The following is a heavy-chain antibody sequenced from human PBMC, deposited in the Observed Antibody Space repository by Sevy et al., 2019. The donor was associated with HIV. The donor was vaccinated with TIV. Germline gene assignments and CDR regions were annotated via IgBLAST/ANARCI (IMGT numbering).Heavy chain of an antibody. CDR3: ARGGDGVVPSPIIGLGPWTKYWYFDL. V-gene: IGHV4-34*01. J-gene: IGHJ2*01. CDR2: VNHSGST. D-gene: IGHD3-3*01. Sequence: SETLSLTCAVSGVSFSGYSWDWIRQPPGKGLEWIGEVNHSGSTNYNPSLKSRVTISVDTSKNQFSLKLNFVTAADTAVYYCARGGDGVVPSPIIGLGPWTKYWYFDLWGRGTLVTVSS. CDR1: GVSFSGYS.